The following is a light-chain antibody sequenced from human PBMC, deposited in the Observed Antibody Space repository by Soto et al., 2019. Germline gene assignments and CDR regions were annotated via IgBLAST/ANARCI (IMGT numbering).Light chain of an antibody. CDR1: SSDVGGYNY. CDR2: EVN. Sequence: QSVLPQPPSASGSPGQSVAISCTGTSSDVGGYNYVSWYQQHPGKAPKLMIYEVNKRPSGVPDRFSGSKSGNTASLTVSGLQAEDEAGYYCGSYAGSSNVFGTGTKVTVL. J-gene: IGLJ1*01. V-gene: IGLV2-8*01. CDR3: GSYAGSSNV.